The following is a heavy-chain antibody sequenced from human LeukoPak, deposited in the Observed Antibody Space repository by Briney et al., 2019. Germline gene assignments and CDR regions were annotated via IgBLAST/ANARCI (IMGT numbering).Heavy chain of an antibody. Sequence: GRSLRLSCAASGFTFDDYAMHWVRQAPGKGLEWVSGISWNSGSIGYADSVKGRFTISRDNAKNSLYLQMNSLRAEDTALYYCAKDLRRYSSGWGSEYFQHWGQGTLVTVSS. CDR2: ISWNSGSI. V-gene: IGHV3-9*01. CDR1: GFTFDDYA. CDR3: AKDLRRYSSGWGSEYFQH. D-gene: IGHD6-19*01. J-gene: IGHJ1*01.